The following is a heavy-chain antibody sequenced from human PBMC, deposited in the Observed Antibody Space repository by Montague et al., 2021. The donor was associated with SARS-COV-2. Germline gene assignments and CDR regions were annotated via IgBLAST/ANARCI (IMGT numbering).Heavy chain of an antibody. CDR3: ARGSGCSGGSCYSEWDPYYDNCMDV. CDR1: GDSISTDNW. Sequence: SETLSLTCVVSGDSISTDNWWTWVRQPPGKGLEWIGEINHSGSTNYNPSLKSRVTIIVDTSKNQFSLKLSSVTAADTAVYYCARGSGCSGGSCYSEWDPYYDNCMDVWGQGATVTVSS. J-gene: IGHJ6*02. CDR2: INHSGST. V-gene: IGHV4-4*02. D-gene: IGHD2-15*01.